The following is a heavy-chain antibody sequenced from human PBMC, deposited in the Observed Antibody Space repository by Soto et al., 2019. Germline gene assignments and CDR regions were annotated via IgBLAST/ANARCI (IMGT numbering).Heavy chain of an antibody. CDR2: ISYTGNT. CDR1: GGSISNYH. Sequence: QEQLQESGPRLVKPSETLSLTCSVSGGSISNYHWSWIRQPPGKGLEWIGYISYTGNTNYSPSLKSRVTMLLATSKKQFSLKLSSVTAADTAVYYCARVAADAYWSGYDDYWGQGTLVTVSS. V-gene: IGHV4-59*01. CDR3: ARVAADAYWSGYDDY. D-gene: IGHD3-3*01. J-gene: IGHJ4*02.